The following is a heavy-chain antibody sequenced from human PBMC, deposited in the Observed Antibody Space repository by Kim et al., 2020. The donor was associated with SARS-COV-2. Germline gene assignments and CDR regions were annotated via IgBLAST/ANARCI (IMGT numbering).Heavy chain of an antibody. Sequence: THDPPSLKGRVTISVDTSKKQCSLRLSSVTAADAAVYYCARHLRNWYFDLWGRGTLVTVSS. CDR2: T. CDR3: ARHLRNWYFDL. J-gene: IGHJ2*01. V-gene: IGHV4-39*01.